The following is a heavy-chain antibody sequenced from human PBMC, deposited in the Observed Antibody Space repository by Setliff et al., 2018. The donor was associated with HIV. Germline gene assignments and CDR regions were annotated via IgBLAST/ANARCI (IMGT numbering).Heavy chain of an antibody. J-gene: IGHJ4*02. D-gene: IGHD5-18*01. CDR3: ATDTAMLQEGTEF. Sequence: SETLSLTCTVSGGSISSYYWSWIRQPPGKGLEWIGYIYYSGSTNYNPSLKGRVTISVDTSKNQFSLKLSSVTAADTAIYYCATDTAMLQEGTEFWGQGTLVTVS. V-gene: IGHV4-59*08. CDR1: GGSISSYY. CDR2: IYYSGST.